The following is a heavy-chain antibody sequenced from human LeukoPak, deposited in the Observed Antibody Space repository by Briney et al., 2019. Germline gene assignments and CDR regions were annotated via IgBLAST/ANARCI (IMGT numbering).Heavy chain of an antibody. CDR2: ISYDGSNK. CDR3: ARDLTTVTLSFFDY. Sequence: GGSLRLSCATSGFTFSSYAIHWVRQAPGKGLEWVAVISYDGSNKCYADSVKGRFTISRDNAKNSLYLQMNSLRAEDTAVYYCARDLTTVTLSFFDYWGQGTLVTVSS. CDR1: GFTFSSYA. V-gene: IGHV3-30-3*01. J-gene: IGHJ4*02. D-gene: IGHD4-11*01.